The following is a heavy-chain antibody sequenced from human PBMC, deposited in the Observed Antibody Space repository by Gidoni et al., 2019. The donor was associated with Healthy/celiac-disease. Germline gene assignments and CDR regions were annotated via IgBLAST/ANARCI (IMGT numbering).Heavy chain of an antibody. J-gene: IGHJ6*03. CDR2: INHSGST. CDR3: ARAGLGSRRIAARHYYYMDV. Sequence: QVQLQQWGAGLLKPSETLSLTCAVYGGSFSGYYWSWIRQPPGKGLEWIGEINHSGSTNYNPSLKSRVTISVDTSKNQFSLKLSSVTAADTAVYYCARAGLGSRRIAARHYYYMDVWGKGTTVTVSS. V-gene: IGHV4-34*01. D-gene: IGHD6-6*01. CDR1: GGSFSGYY.